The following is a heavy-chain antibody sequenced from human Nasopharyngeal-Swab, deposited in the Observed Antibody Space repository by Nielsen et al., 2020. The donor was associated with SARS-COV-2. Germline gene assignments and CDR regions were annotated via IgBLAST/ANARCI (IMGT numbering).Heavy chain of an antibody. CDR3: ARDRYYYDSSGLGVYYFDY. CDR2: IYYSGNT. J-gene: IGHJ4*02. V-gene: IGHV4-39*07. CDR1: GDSINSTYY. D-gene: IGHD3-22*01. Sequence: SETLSLTCSVSGDSINSTYYWGWIRQPPGKGLEWIGSIYYSGNTYYNPSLKSRVTISVDTSNNQFSLKLSSVTAADTAVYYCARDRYYYDSSGLGVYYFDYWGQGTLVTVSS.